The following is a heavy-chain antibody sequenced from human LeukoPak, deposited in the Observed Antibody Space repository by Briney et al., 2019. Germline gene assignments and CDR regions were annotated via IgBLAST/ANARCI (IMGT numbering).Heavy chain of an antibody. Sequence: GGSLRLSCAASGFTFSGSAMHWVRQASGKGLEWVGRIRSKANSYATAYAASVKGRFTISRDDSKNTAYLQMNSLKTEDTAVYYCTRPGSYGTASGGVDYWGQGTLVTVSS. D-gene: IGHD5-18*01. CDR3: TRPGSYGTASGGVDY. V-gene: IGHV3-73*01. CDR2: IRSKANSYAT. J-gene: IGHJ4*02. CDR1: GFTFSGSA.